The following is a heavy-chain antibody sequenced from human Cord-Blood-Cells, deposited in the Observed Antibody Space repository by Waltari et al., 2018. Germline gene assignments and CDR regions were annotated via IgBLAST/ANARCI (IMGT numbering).Heavy chain of an antibody. D-gene: IGHD6-6*01. CDR2: IYWDDDK. Sequence: QITFKASGTTLVKPTQTLTLTCTLSGLALSTSGVGVGWIRQPPGKALEWLALIYWDDDKRYSPSLKSRLTITKDTSKNQVVLTMTNMDPVDTATYYCAHSALATNYYYYGMDVWGQGTTVTVSS. CDR3: AHSALATNYYYYGMDV. V-gene: IGHV2-5*02. CDR1: GLALSTSGVG. J-gene: IGHJ6*02.